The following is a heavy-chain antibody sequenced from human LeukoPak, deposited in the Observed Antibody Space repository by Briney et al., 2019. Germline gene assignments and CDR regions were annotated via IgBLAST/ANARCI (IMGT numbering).Heavy chain of an antibody. D-gene: IGHD6-19*01. J-gene: IGHJ4*02. CDR2: ISAYNGNT. Sequence: GASVKVSCKASGYTFTSYGISWVRQAPGQGLEWMGWISAYNGNTNYAQKLQGRVTMTTDTSTSTAYMELRSLRSDDTAVYYCATTIRRAAVAGREFDYWGQGTLVTVSS. CDR3: ATTIRRAAVAGREFDY. V-gene: IGHV1-18*01. CDR1: GYTFTSYG.